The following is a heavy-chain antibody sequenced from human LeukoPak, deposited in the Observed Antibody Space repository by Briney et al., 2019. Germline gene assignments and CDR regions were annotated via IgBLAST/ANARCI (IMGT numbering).Heavy chain of an antibody. CDR2: INWNGGST. CDR3: ARGAPTYCIGGTCHSGDPFDI. Sequence: PGGSLRLSCAASGFTFSSCSMNWVRLAPGKGLEWVSGINWNGGSTGYADSVKGRFTISRDNAKNSLYLQMNSLRAEDTAFYYCARGAPTYCIGGTCHSGDPFDIWGQGTMVTVSS. D-gene: IGHD2-15*01. CDR1: GFTFSSCS. J-gene: IGHJ3*02. V-gene: IGHV3-20*04.